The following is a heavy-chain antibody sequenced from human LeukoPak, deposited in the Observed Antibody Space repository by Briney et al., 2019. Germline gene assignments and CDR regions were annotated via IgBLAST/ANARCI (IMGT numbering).Heavy chain of an antibody. CDR3: AKGRWDPGYYFEK. CDR1: GFTFSAYA. CDR2: ISGSDGST. J-gene: IGHJ4*02. D-gene: IGHD1-26*01. Sequence: HPGGSLRLSCAASGFTFSAYAMSWVRQAPGRGLEWVSAISGSDGSTYYADSVKGRFTISRDNSKDTLYLQMNSLRAEDTAVYYCAKGRWDPGYYFEKWGQGTLVTVSS. V-gene: IGHV3-23*01.